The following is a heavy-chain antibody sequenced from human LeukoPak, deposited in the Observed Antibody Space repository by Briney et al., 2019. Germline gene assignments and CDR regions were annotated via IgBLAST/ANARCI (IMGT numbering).Heavy chain of an antibody. J-gene: IGHJ5*02. D-gene: IGHD3-22*01. CDR1: GVSINSLY. CDR3: ARAYSSASWFDP. CDR2: IYDSGIT. V-gene: IGHV4-59*11. Sequence: PSETLSLTCSVSGVSINSLYFIWFRQSPGKELEGIGYIYDSGITKYNPSLKSRVTISVDTSKNQFSLRLRSVTAGDTAVYCCARAYSSASWFDPWGQGTLVTVSS.